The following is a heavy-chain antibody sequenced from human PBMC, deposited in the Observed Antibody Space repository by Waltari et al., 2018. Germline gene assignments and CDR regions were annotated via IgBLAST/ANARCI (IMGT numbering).Heavy chain of an antibody. CDR3: SKYIQRGDEGY. CDR1: GIPFSDFA. V-gene: IGHV3-23*01. Sequence: EEQLLESGGDLVQPGGSLRLSCEASGIPFSDFAMKWVRQSPGKGLGWVSVIGGNSKNIHYADSVKGRFTISRDNSKNTVYMEMKSLRAEDTAVYYCSKYIQRGDEGYWGQGTLVTVSS. J-gene: IGHJ4*02. CDR2: IGGNSKNI.